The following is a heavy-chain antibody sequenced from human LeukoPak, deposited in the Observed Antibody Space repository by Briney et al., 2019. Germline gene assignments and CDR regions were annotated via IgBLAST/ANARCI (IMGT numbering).Heavy chain of an antibody. J-gene: IGHJ5*02. D-gene: IGHD1-7*01. CDR2: IYPGDSDT. CDR3: VRSHNWNYAPEA. V-gene: IGHV5-51*01. CDR1: GYTFTSFR. Sequence: GESLKISCKGSGYTFTSFRIGWVRQMPGEGLEWMGIIYPGDSDTMYSPSFQGQVTISADKSISTVYLQWSSLKASDTAMYYCVRSHNWNYAPEAWGQGSLVTVSS.